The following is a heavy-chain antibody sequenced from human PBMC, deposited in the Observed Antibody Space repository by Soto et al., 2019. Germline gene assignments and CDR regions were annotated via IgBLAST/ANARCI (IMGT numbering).Heavy chain of an antibody. V-gene: IGHV3-33*01. J-gene: IGHJ4*02. Sequence: QVQLVESGGGVVQPGGSLKLSCAASGFTFGNYATHWVRQAPGKGLEWVAVIRNDGSNENYVDSVKGRFTISRDNSKNTVFLQMNSLRAEDTAVYYCGRGDGPGSYLVDYWGQGTRVTVSS. D-gene: IGHD3-10*01. CDR1: GFTFGNYA. CDR3: GRGDGPGSYLVDY. CDR2: IRNDGSNE.